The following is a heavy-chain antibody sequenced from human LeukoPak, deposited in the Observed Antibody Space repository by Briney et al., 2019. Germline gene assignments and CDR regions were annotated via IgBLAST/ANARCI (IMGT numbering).Heavy chain of an antibody. CDR1: GYTLTELS. J-gene: IGHJ5*02. D-gene: IGHD3-22*01. CDR2: FDPEDGDT. Sequence: ASVKVSCKVSGYTLTELSMHWVRQAPGKGLEWMGGFDPEDGDTIYAQKFQGRVTMTEDTSTDTAYMELSSLRSDDTAVYYCARDRYYYDSSGYYAWFDPWGQGTLVTVSS. CDR3: ARDRYYYDSSGYYAWFDP. V-gene: IGHV1-24*01.